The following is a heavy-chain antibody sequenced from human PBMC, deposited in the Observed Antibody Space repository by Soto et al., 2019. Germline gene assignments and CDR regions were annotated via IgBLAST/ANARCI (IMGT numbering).Heavy chain of an antibody. D-gene: IGHD6-6*01. CDR1: GYSFTSYW. CDR3: ARHPVSSIAARYYYYYGMDV. J-gene: IGHJ6*02. CDR2: IDPSDSYT. Sequence: GESLKISCKGSGYSFTSYWISRVRQMPGKGLEWMGRIDPSDSYTNYSPSFQGHVTISADKSISTAYLQWSSLKASDTAMYYCARHPVSSIAARYYYYYGMDVWGQGTTVTVSS. V-gene: IGHV5-10-1*01.